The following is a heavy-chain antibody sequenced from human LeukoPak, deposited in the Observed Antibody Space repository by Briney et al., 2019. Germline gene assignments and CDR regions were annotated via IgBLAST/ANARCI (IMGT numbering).Heavy chain of an antibody. CDR1: GGSLSSYY. CDR3: ASLYGDYYYGRDI. J-gene: IGHJ6*02. CDR2: IYYSGST. V-gene: IGHV4-59*01. Sequence: SETLSLTCTVSGGSLSSYYWGWIRQPPGKGLEWIGSIYYSGSTNYNPSLKSRVTISVDTSKNQFSLKLSSVTAADAAVYYCASLYGDYYYGRDIWGQGTTVTVSS. D-gene: IGHD4-17*01.